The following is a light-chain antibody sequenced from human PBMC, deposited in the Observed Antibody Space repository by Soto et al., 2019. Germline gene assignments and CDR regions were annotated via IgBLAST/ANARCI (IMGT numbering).Light chain of an antibody. Sequence: QSALTQPASVSGSPGQSITISCTGTSSDVGGYNYVSWYQQHPGKAPKLMIYDVTNRPSGVSNRFSGSKSGNTASLTISGLQAEDEADYYCSSYTNRRTIVFGGGTKVTVL. CDR2: DVT. J-gene: IGLJ2*01. CDR1: SSDVGGYNY. CDR3: SSYTNRRTIV. V-gene: IGLV2-14*01.